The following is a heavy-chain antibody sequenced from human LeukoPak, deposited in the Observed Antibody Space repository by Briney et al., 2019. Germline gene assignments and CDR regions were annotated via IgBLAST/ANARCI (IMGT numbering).Heavy chain of an antibody. V-gene: IGHV1-24*01. D-gene: IGHD6-19*01. CDR3: ATSTLYSSGWYWWFDY. Sequence: ASVKVSCKVSGYTLTELSMHWVRQAPGKGLEWMGGFDPEDGETIYAQKFQGRVIMTEDTSTDTAYMELSSLRSEDTAVYYCATSTLYSSGWYWWFDYWGQGTLVTVSS. CDR1: GYTLTELS. J-gene: IGHJ4*02. CDR2: FDPEDGET.